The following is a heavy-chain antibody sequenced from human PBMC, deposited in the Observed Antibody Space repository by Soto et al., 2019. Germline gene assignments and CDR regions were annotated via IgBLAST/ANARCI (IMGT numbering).Heavy chain of an antibody. D-gene: IGHD3-3*01. CDR2: ISAYNGNT. CDR1: GYTFTSYG. Sequence: ASVKVSCKASGYTFTSYGISWVRQAPGQGLEWMGWISAYNGNTNYAQKLQGRVTMTTDTSTSTAYMELRSLRSEDTAVYYCARALRFLERSPDAFDIWGQGTMVTVSS. J-gene: IGHJ3*02. CDR3: ARALRFLERSPDAFDI. V-gene: IGHV1-18*01.